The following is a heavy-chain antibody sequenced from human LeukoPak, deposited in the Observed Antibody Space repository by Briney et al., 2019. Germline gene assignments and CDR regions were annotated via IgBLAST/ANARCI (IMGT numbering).Heavy chain of an antibody. CDR1: GYTFTSNG. D-gene: IGHD3-22*01. CDR2: ISGCNGNT. V-gene: IGHV1-18*01. CDR3: ARDQEAYYYDSSAYNYFDY. Sequence: GASVKVSCKASGYTFTSNGISWVRQAPGQGLEWMGWISGCNGNTNYAQKLQGRVTMTTDTSTSTAYMELRSLRSDDTAVYYCARDQEAYYYDSSAYNYFDYWGQGTLVTVSS. J-gene: IGHJ4*02.